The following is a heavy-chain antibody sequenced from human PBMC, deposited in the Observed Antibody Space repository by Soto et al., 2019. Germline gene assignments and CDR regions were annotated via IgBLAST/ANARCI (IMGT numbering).Heavy chain of an antibody. CDR1: GFTFTSSA. V-gene: IGHV1-18*01. CDR2: IVVDNGNT. D-gene: IGHD3-3*01. J-gene: IGHJ3*02. Sequence: ASVKVSCKASGFTFTSSAVQWVRQAPGQRLEWIGWIVVDNGNTNYAQKLQGRVTMTTDTSTSTAYMELRSLRSDDTAVYYCARDMEPNYDFWSGYLVGRRGNDAFDIWGQGTMVTVSS. CDR3: ARDMEPNYDFWSGYLVGRRGNDAFDI.